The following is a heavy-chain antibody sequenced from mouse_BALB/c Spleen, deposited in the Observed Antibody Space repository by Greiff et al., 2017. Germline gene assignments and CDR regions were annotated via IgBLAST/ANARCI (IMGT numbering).Heavy chain of an antibody. J-gene: IGHJ4*01. D-gene: IGHD2-1*01. V-gene: IGHV5-6-3*01. CDR1: GFTFSSYG. Sequence: EVQLMESGGGLVQPGGSLKLSCAASGFTFSSYGMSWVRQTPDKRLELVATINSNGGSTYYPDSVKGRFTISRDNAKNTLYLQMSSLKSEDTAMYYCAKYGNYAMDYWGQGTSVTVSS. CDR2: INSNGGST. CDR3: AKYGNYAMDY.